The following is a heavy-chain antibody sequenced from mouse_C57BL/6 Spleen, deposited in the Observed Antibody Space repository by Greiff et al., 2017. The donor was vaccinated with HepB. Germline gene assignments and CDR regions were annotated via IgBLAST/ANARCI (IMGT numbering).Heavy chain of an antibody. CDR1: GYTFTDYY. CDR3: ARIHYGSPHWYFDV. V-gene: IGHV1-26*01. D-gene: IGHD1-1*01. CDR2: INPNNGGT. Sequence: VQLQQSGPELVKPGASVKISCKASGYTFTDYYMNWVKQSHGKSLEWIGDINPNNGGTSYNQKFKGKATLTVDKSSSTAYMELRSLTSEDSAVYYCARIHYGSPHWYFDVWGTGTTVTVSS. J-gene: IGHJ1*03.